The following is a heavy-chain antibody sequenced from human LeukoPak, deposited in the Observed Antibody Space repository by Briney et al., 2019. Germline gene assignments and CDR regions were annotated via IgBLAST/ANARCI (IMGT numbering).Heavy chain of an antibody. Sequence: GGSLRLSCAASGFTFSKYGMYWVRQAPGKGLEWVAFIRNDGRNKYYTESVKGRFTISRDNSKNTLYLQMNSLRAEDTAVYYCARDLNYGDLLDYWGQGTLVTVSS. CDR1: GFTFSKYG. V-gene: IGHV3-30*02. D-gene: IGHD4-17*01. J-gene: IGHJ4*02. CDR2: IRNDGRNK. CDR3: ARDLNYGDLLDY.